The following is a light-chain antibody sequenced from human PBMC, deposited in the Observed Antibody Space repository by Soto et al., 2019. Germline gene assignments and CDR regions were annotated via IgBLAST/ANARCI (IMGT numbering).Light chain of an antibody. J-gene: IGKJ2*01. Sequence: DIQMTQSPSSLSASVGDRVTITCRASQSITTYVNWYQQKPGKAPKLLIYAASILQSGVPSRFGGSGSGTDITLTISSLQPEDFATYYGQQSYSTPSFGQGTKLEIK. CDR1: QSITTY. V-gene: IGKV1-39*01. CDR3: QQSYSTPS. CDR2: AAS.